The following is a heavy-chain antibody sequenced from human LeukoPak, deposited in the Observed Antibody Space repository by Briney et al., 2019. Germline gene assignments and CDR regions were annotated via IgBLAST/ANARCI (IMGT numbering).Heavy chain of an antibody. CDR2: INPNSGGT. Sequence: ASVKVFCKASGYTFTGYYMHWVRQAPGQGLEWMGWINPNSGGTNYAQKFQGRVIMTRDTSISTAYMELSRLRSDDTAVYYCARGGRIAVAGTGYWGQGTLVTVSS. CDR1: GYTFTGYY. CDR3: ARGGRIAVAGTGY. D-gene: IGHD6-19*01. V-gene: IGHV1-2*02. J-gene: IGHJ4*02.